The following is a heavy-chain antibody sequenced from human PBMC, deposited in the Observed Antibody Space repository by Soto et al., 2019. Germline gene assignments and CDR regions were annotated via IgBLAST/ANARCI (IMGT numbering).Heavy chain of an antibody. D-gene: IGHD1-26*01. CDR1: GGSISSSSYY. J-gene: IGHJ4*02. CDR3: ARHMGSFSQPFDY. CDR2: IYYSGST. Sequence: SETLSLTCTVSGGSISSSSYYWGWIRQPPGKGLEWIGSIYYSGSTYYNPSLKSRVTISVDTSKNQFSLKLSSVTAADTAVYYCARHMGSFSQPFDYWGQGTLVTVSS. V-gene: IGHV4-39*01.